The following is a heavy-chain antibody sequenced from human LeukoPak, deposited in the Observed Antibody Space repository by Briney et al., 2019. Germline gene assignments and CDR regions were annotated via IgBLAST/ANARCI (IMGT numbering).Heavy chain of an antibody. CDR2: ISYDGSNK. V-gene: IGHV3-30-3*01. Sequence: GGSLGLSCAASGFTFSSYAMHWVRQAPGKGLEWVAVISYDGSNKYYADSVKGRFTISRDNSKNTLYLQMNSLRAEDTAVYYCARDGVEAVAGTGALDAFDIWGQGTMVTVSS. CDR1: GFTFSSYA. J-gene: IGHJ3*02. D-gene: IGHD6-19*01. CDR3: ARDGVEAVAGTGALDAFDI.